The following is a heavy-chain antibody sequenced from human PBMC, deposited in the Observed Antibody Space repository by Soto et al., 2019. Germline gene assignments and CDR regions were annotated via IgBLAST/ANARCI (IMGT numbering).Heavy chain of an antibody. CDR3: ARERTFFGSGSYSYAIYYGMDV. Sequence: EVQLVESGGGLVQPGGSLRLSCAASGFTFNNYDMHWVRQATGKGLEWVSAIGPVVDTYYSGSVKGRFTISRENAKKSSSLLMDRLRAVDAAVYCCARERTFFGSGSYSYAIYYGMDVWGHGTTVTVAS. CDR1: GFTFNNYD. V-gene: IGHV3-13*01. D-gene: IGHD3-10*01. J-gene: IGHJ6*02. CDR2: IGPVVDT.